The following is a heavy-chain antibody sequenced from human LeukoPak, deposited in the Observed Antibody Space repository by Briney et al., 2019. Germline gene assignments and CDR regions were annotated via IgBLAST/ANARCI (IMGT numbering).Heavy chain of an antibody. V-gene: IGHV1-2*02. CDR3: ATNMAYCGGDCYPYDAFDV. CDR2: VNPNSGGT. CDR1: GYTFTGYY. J-gene: IGHJ3*01. D-gene: IGHD2-21*02. Sequence: ASVKVSCKASGYTFTGYYMHWVRQAPGQGLEWMGWVNPNSGGTNYAQKFQGRVTMTRDTSISTAYMELSRLRSDDTAVYYRATNMAYCGGDCYPYDAFDVWGQGTMVTVSS.